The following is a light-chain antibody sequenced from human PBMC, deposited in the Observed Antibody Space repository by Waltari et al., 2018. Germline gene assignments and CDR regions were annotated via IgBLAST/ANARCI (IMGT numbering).Light chain of an antibody. CDR3: SSYTSSTTLV. Sequence: QSALPQPASVSGSPGQSITISCPGTSRDVGGYNYVSWYQQHPGKAPKLMLSEVSNRPSGISNRFSASKSGNRASLTISGLQAEDEADYYCSSYTSSTTLVFGGGTKLTVL. CDR2: EVS. J-gene: IGLJ3*02. V-gene: IGLV2-14*01. CDR1: SRDVGGYNY.